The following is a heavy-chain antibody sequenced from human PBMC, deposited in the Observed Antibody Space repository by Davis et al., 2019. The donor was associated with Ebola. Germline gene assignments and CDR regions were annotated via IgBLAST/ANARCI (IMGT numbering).Heavy chain of an antibody. D-gene: IGHD4-17*01. J-gene: IGHJ4*02. CDR2: IYHSGST. CDR3: AREGDYGDYGSFDY. CDR1: GGSISSYY. Sequence: PSETLSLTCTVSGGSISSYYWGWIRQPPGKGLEWIGSIYHSGSTYYNPSLKSRVTISVDTSKNQFSLKLSSVTAADTAVYYCAREGDYGDYGSFDYWGQGSLVTVSS. V-gene: IGHV4-38-2*02.